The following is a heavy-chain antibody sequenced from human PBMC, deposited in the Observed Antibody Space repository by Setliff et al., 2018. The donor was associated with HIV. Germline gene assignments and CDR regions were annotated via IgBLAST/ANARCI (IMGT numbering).Heavy chain of an antibody. CDR2: IYSSGSP. CDR3: SRHRANWGGPWDY. D-gene: IGHD3-16*01. V-gene: IGHV4-39*01. Sequence: SETLSLTCTVSGASMSSGGYYWSWIRQHPGKRLEWLGSIYSSGSPSYNPSLSSRLTISVDTSKNHVSLRLSSVTAADTGVYFCSRHRANWGGPWDYWGQGTLVTVSS. J-gene: IGHJ4*02. CDR1: GASMSSGGYY.